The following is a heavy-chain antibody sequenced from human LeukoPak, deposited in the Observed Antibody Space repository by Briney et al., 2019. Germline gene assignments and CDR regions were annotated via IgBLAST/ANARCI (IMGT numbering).Heavy chain of an antibody. V-gene: IGHV3-23*01. CDR2: ISGSGGST. CDR1: GFTFRSYG. Sequence: GGSLRLSCAASGFTFRSYGMHWVRQAPGKGLEWVSAISGSGGSTYYADSVKGRFTISRDNSKNTLYLQMNSLRAEDTAVYYCAKDSKIVGPTFRSYHYMDVWGKGTTVTVSS. CDR3: AKDSKIVGPTFRSYHYMDV. J-gene: IGHJ6*03. D-gene: IGHD1-26*01.